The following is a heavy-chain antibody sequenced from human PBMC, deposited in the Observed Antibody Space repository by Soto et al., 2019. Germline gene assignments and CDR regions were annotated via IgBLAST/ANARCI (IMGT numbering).Heavy chain of an antibody. J-gene: IGHJ4*02. V-gene: IGHV4-4*02. Sequence: PSETLSLTCAVCGGSFSSNKWWTWVRQPPGQGLEWIGEIYRTGSTNYNPSRKSRVTISLDKSENQFTLKVTSLTAADTAVYYCASRDPGTSVDYWGQGTLVTVSS. D-gene: IGHD1-7*01. CDR3: ASRDPGTSVDY. CDR1: GGSFSSNKW. CDR2: IYRTGST.